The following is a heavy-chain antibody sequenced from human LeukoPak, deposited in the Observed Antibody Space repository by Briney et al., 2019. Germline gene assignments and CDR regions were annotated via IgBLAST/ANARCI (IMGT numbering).Heavy chain of an antibody. CDR3: ASSVDTAMVGVY. D-gene: IGHD5-18*01. Sequence: ASETLSLTCTVSGGSISSYYWSWIRQPAGKGLEWIGHIYTSGSTNYNPALKSRVSMSLDTSKNQFSLKLSSVTAADTAVYYCASSVDTAMVGVYWGQGTLVTVSS. CDR2: IYTSGST. CDR1: GGSISSYY. V-gene: IGHV4-4*07. J-gene: IGHJ4*02.